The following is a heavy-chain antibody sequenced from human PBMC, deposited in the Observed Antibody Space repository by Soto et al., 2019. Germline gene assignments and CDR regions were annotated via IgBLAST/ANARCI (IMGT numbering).Heavy chain of an antibody. CDR1: GFIFNSYD. CDR3: AKDLIGYCGGSTCNIFQS. J-gene: IGHJ4*02. CDR2: LSHDGSKK. V-gene: IGHV3-30*18. D-gene: IGHD2-2*01. Sequence: SGGSLRLSCAASGFIFNSYDMHWVRQSPGKGLEWVAFLSHDGSKKFYADSLKGRITISRDNFNNTLYLQVHSLRPEDTAVYYCAKDLIGYCGGSTCNIFQSWGQGTLVTVSS.